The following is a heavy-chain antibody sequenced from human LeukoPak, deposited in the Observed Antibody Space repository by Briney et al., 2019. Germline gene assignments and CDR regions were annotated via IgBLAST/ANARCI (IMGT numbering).Heavy chain of an antibody. CDR3: ARGFSAHCSGGSCLDY. CDR1: GFTFSSYS. J-gene: IGHJ4*02. D-gene: IGHD2-15*01. Sequence: GGSLRLSCAASGFTFSSYSMNWVRQAPGKGLEWVSSISSSSSYIYYVDSVKGRFTISRDNAKNSLYLQMNSLRAEDTAVYYCARGFSAHCSGGSCLDYWGQGTLVTVSS. CDR2: ISSSSSYI. V-gene: IGHV3-21*01.